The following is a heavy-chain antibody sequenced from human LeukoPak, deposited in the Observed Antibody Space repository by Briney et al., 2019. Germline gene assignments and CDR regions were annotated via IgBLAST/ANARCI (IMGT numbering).Heavy chain of an antibody. CDR2: INNDGSST. CDR3: ARVARGDYYYYYMDV. CDR1: GFTFSSYW. D-gene: IGHD3-10*01. V-gene: IGHV3-74*01. Sequence: GGSLRLSCGASGFTFSSYWMHWVRQAPGKGLVWVSRINNDGSSTSYADSVRGRFTISRDNAKNTLYLQMNSLRAEDTALYYCARVARGDYYYYYMDVWGKGTTVTVSS. J-gene: IGHJ6*03.